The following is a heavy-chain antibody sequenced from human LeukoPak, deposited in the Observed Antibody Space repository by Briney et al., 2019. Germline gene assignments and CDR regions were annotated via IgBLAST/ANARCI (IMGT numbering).Heavy chain of an antibody. CDR1: GYTFTSYY. V-gene: IGHV1-46*01. CDR2: INPSGGST. CDR3: ARARYGSGSYQGDNWFDP. D-gene: IGHD3-10*01. Sequence: ASVKVSCKASGYTFTSYYMHWVRQAPGQGLEWMGIINPSGGSTSYAQKFQGRVTMTRDTSTSTVYMELSSLISEDTAVYYCARARYGSGSYQGDNWFDPWGQGTLVTVSS. J-gene: IGHJ5*02.